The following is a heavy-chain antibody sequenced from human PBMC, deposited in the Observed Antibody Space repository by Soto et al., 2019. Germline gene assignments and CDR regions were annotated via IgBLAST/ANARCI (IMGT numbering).Heavy chain of an antibody. CDR3: AHRRIGVSQWNYGDFDY. J-gene: IGHJ4*02. D-gene: IGHD6-19*01. CDR2: IYWDDDK. Sequence: QITLKESGPTLVKPTQTLTLTCTFSGFSLSTSGVGVGWVRQPPGKALEWLVFIYWDDDKRYSPSLRSRLTITKDTSKNHVVLTMTNVDPVDTATYFCAHRRIGVSQWNYGDFDYWGQGTLVTVSS. V-gene: IGHV2-5*02. CDR1: GFSLSTSGVG.